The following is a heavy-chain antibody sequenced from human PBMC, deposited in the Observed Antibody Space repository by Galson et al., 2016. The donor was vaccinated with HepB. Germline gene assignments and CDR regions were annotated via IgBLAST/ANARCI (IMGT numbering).Heavy chain of an antibody. CDR3: AHTDCGGDCYSTPFDY. Sequence: PALVKPTQTLTLTCTFSGFSLSTRGVGVGWIRQPPGKALAWLAFIYWDDDKRYSPSLKSRLTITKDTSKNQVVLTMTNMDPVDTATYYCAHTDCGGDCYSTPFDYWRQGTLVTVSS. V-gene: IGHV2-5*02. D-gene: IGHD2-21*02. CDR2: IYWDDDK. J-gene: IGHJ4*02. CDR1: GFSLSTRGVG.